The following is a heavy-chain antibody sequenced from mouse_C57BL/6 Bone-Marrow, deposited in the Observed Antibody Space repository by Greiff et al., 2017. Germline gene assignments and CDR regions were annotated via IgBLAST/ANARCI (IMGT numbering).Heavy chain of an antibody. Sequence: EVHLVESGGGLVKPGGSLKLSCAASGFTFSSYAMSWVRQTPEKRLEWVATISDGGSYTYYPDNVKGRFTISRDNAKNNLYLQMSHLKSEDTAMYYCARDGYYGYFDVWGTGTTVTVSS. J-gene: IGHJ1*03. CDR2: ISDGGSYT. CDR3: ARDGYYGYFDV. D-gene: IGHD2-2*01. V-gene: IGHV5-4*01. CDR1: GFTFSSYA.